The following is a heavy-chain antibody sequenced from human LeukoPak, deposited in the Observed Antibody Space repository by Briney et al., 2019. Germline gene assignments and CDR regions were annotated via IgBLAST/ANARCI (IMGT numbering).Heavy chain of an antibody. J-gene: IGHJ4*02. CDR3: AREMATTETFDY. Sequence: GRSLRLSCAASGFDFNNCVMHWVRQAPGKGLEWVAVTSYDGSNIYYSDSVKGRFTISRDNSKNTLYVQMSSLRPEDTAVYYCAREMATTETFDYWGQGTLVTVSS. D-gene: IGHD5-24*01. V-gene: IGHV3-30-3*01. CDR1: GFDFNNCV. CDR2: TSYDGSNI.